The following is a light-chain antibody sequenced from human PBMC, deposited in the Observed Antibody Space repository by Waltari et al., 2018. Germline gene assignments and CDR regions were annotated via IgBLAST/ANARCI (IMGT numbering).Light chain of an antibody. V-gene: IGLV1-47*02. CDR1: SSNIGSHY. Sequence: SVLTQPPSASGAPGQRVTISCSGSSSNIGSHYVYWYQQLPGTAPKLLTYPDDHRAAGVPDRVSASKSGTSASLAISGLRSEDEAHYYCAAWDDSPSGHVVFGGGTKLTVL. J-gene: IGLJ2*01. CDR2: PDD. CDR3: AAWDDSPSGHVV.